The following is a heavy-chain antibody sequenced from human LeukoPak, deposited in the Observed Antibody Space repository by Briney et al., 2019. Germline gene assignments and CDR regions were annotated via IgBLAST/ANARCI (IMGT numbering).Heavy chain of an antibody. CDR1: GFTFSSYA. D-gene: IGHD2-21*02. J-gene: IGHJ6*02. CDR3: ARGDCGGDCWYYYYGMDV. V-gene: IGHV3-23*01. CDR2: ISGSGGST. Sequence: GGSLRLSCAASGFTFSSYAMSWVRQAPGKGLEWVSAISGSGGSTYYADSVKGRFTISRDNAKNSLYLQMNSLRAEDTAVYYCARGDCGGDCWYYYYGMDVWGQGTTVTVSS.